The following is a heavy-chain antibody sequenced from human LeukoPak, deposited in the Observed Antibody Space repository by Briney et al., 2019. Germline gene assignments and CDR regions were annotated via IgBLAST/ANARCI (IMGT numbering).Heavy chain of an antibody. D-gene: IGHD3-22*01. Sequence: SETLSLTCAVYGGSFSGYYWSWIRQPPGKGLEWIGEINHSGSTNYNPSLKSRVTISVDTSKNQFSLKLSYVTAADTAVYYCARAFRWPYYYDSSGYAKGYYMDVWGKGTTVTVSS. CDR1: GGSFSGYY. V-gene: IGHV4-34*01. CDR2: INHSGST. J-gene: IGHJ6*03. CDR3: ARAFRWPYYYDSSGYAKGYYMDV.